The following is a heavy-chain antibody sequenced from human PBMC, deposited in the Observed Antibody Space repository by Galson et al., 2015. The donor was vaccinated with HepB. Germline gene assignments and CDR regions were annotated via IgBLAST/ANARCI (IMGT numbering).Heavy chain of an antibody. V-gene: IGHV3-33*01. Sequence: SLRLSCAASGFTFNRFGMHWVRQAPGKGLEWVAVTWYDGSEKYYANSVKGRFTISRDNSRNTLYLQMNSLRAEDTAVYYCARDLALGTTIISDSWGQGTLVTVSS. J-gene: IGHJ5*01. D-gene: IGHD2/OR15-2a*01. CDR2: TWYDGSEK. CDR1: GFTFNRFG. CDR3: ARDLALGTTIISDS.